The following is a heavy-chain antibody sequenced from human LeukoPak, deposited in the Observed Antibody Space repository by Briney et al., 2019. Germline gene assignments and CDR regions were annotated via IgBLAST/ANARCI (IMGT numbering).Heavy chain of an antibody. D-gene: IGHD4-17*01. CDR3: TTVAYDYGDDGLDY. Sequence: ARCLSLSCAASGFTFSNAWMGWVRQAPGKGMEWDGRIDRRTYGGTTDYAAPVKGRFTISRDDSKNTLYLQMNSLKTEDTAVYYCTTVAYDYGDDGLDYWGQGTLVTVSS. CDR2: IDRRTYGGTT. V-gene: IGHV3-15*04. J-gene: IGHJ4*02. CDR1: GFTFSNAW.